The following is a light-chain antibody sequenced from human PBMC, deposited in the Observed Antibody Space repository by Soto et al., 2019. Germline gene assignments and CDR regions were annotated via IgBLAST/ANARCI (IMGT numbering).Light chain of an antibody. J-gene: IGKJ4*01. Sequence: IQMIQSPSSLSASVGDTVTITCRASQVVSVYVAWYQHKAGQGPRILSHRTSTLQFGVPSRFSGSGSGIEFTLTISDLEPDDSATYYCQQYSGSLLTFGGGTKV. CDR3: QQYSGSLLT. V-gene: IGKV1-5*03. CDR2: RTS. CDR1: QVVSVY.